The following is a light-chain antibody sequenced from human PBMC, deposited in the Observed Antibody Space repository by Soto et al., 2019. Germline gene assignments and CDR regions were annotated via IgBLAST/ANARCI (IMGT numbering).Light chain of an antibody. J-gene: IGKJ1*01. CDR2: QTS. CDR1: QYINTR. CDR3: QHYNNWPPET. Sequence: EIVLTQSPATLSSFPGDRVTLSCRASQYINTRLAWYQHRPGQAPRLLIYQTSIRAAGIPARFSASGSGTDFTLTISGLQSEDFAVYYCQHYNNWPPETFGQGTKVDIK. V-gene: IGKV3D-15*01.